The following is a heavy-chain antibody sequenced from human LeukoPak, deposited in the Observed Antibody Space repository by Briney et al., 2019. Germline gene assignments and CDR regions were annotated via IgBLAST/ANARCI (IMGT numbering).Heavy chain of an antibody. CDR1: GFTFSSYT. CDR2: ISGSSRNT. CDR3: ARERYCSGDSCDLDY. D-gene: IGHD2-15*01. Sequence: PGGSLRLSCAASGFTFSSYTMNWVRQAPGKGLEWVSSISGSSRNTYNADSVKGRFTISRDNAGNSLYLQMNSLRAEDTAVYFCARERYCSGDSCDLDYWGQGTLVTVSS. J-gene: IGHJ4*02. V-gene: IGHV3-21*01.